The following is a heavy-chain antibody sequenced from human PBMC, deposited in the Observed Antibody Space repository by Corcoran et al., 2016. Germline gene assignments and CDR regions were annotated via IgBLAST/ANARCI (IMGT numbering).Heavy chain of an antibody. V-gene: IGHV1-3*01. Sequence: QVTLLQSGAEVEKPGASVKVSCKASGYSFSDYAVHWVRQAPGKRLEWLAWNNAGNGKTKDSPKFQERVTLTRDTSARTAYMELSSLRSEDTAVSFCARGRFSATCVLYYLDYWGQGTLVTVSS. CDR3: ARGRFSATCVLYYLDY. D-gene: IGHD2-15*01. J-gene: IGHJ4*02. CDR2: NNAGNGKT. CDR1: GYSFSDYA.